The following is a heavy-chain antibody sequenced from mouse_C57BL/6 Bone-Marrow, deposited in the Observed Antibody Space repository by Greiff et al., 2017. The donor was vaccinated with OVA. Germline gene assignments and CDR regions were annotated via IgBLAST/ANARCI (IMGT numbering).Heavy chain of an antibody. J-gene: IGHJ1*03. CDR1: GYTFTDYY. D-gene: IGHD1-1*01. CDR2: INPYNGGP. CDR3: ARHGSSPSYWYFDV. V-gene: IGHV1-19*01. Sequence: VQLKESGPVLVKPGASVKMSCKASGYTFTDYYMNWVKQSHGKSLEWIGVINPYNGGPSYNPKFKGQATLTVAKSSSTAYMELNSLTSEDSAVYYCARHGSSPSYWYFDVWGTGTTVTVSS.